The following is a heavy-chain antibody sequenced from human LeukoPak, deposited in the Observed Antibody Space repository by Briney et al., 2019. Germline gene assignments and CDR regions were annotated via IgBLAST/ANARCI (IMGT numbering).Heavy chain of an antibody. D-gene: IGHD5-12*01. J-gene: IGHJ4*02. CDR2: INPNSGDT. Sequence: SENVSCQACGYTLPHQYIHWVRQAPGHRLEWMGWINPNSGDTNFAQKFQGRVTMARDTSISTAYMELSRLRSDDTAVYYCARDRYTAYGTFDFWGQGTLVTVSS. CDR1: GYTLPHQY. V-gene: IGHV1-2*02. CDR3: ARDRYTAYGTFDF.